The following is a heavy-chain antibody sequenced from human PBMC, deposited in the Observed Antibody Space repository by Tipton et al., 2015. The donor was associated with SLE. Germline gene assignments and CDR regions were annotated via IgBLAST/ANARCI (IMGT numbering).Heavy chain of an antibody. CDR1: GGSISSSSSY. Sequence: TLSLTCTVSGGSISSSSSYWGWIRQPPGKGLEWIGSIYYSGSTYYNPSLKSRVTISVDTSKNQFSLKLSSVTAADTAVYYCARLRVISYYFDYGGQGTLVTVSS. J-gene: IGHJ4*02. CDR2: IYYSGST. V-gene: IGHV4-39*07. CDR3: ARLRVISYYFDY. D-gene: IGHD2-21*01.